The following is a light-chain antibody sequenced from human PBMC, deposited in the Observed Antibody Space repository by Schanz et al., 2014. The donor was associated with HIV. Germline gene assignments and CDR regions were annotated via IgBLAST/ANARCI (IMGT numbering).Light chain of an antibody. CDR1: QSISTW. CDR3: QHFYSYPYT. V-gene: IGKV1-5*03. J-gene: IGKJ2*01. Sequence: DIQMTQSPSTVSAFVGDRVTITCRASQSISTWLAWLQQKPGRAPKVLIYKASTLESGVPSTFRGSGSGTDFTLTISSLQPDDFATYYCQHFYSYPYTFGQGTEVEIK. CDR2: KAS.